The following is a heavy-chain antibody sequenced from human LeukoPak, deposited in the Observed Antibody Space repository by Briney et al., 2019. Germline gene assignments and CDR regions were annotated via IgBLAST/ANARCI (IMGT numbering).Heavy chain of an antibody. CDR2: ISSSGSTI. Sequence: GGSLRLSCAASGFTFSSYAMSWVRQAPGKGLEWVSAISSSGSTIYYADSVKGRFTISRDNAENSLYLQMNSLRAEDTAVYYCARAGGDYGDYFDYWGQGTLVTVSS. J-gene: IGHJ4*02. D-gene: IGHD4-17*01. CDR1: GFTFSSYA. V-gene: IGHV3-21*04. CDR3: ARAGGDYGDYFDY.